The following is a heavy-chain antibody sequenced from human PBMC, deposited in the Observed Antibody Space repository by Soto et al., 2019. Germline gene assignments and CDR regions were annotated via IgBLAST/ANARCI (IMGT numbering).Heavy chain of an antibody. CDR1: GGSISIYY. V-gene: IGHV4-59*01. Sequence: SETLSLTCTVSGGSISIYYWSWIRQPPGKGLEWIGYIYYSGSTNYNPSLKSRVTISVDTSKNQFSLKLSSVTAVDTAVYYCARTRFGYYGMDVWGQGTTVTVSS. CDR3: ARTRFGYYGMDV. D-gene: IGHD3-10*01. J-gene: IGHJ6*02. CDR2: IYYSGST.